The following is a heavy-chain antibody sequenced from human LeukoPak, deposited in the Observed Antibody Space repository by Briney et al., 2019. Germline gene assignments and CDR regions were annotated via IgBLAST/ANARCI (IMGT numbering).Heavy chain of an antibody. V-gene: IGHV1-18*01. D-gene: IGHD3-3*01. J-gene: IGHJ5*02. Sequence: ASVKVSCKASGYTFTSYGISWVRQAPGQGLEWMGWISAYNGNTNYAQKLQGRVTMTTDTSTSTAYMELRSLRSDDTAVYYCARDGAVRFLETPNWFDPWGQGTLVTVSS. CDR2: ISAYNGNT. CDR1: GYTFTSYG. CDR3: ARDGAVRFLETPNWFDP.